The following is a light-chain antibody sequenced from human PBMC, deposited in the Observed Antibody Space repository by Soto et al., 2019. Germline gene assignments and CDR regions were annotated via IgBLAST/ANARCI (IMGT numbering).Light chain of an antibody. CDR2: ENN. CDR3: GTWDTSLSDCV. Sequence: QSVLTQPPSVSAAPGQKVTISCSGSSSNIGSDYVSWYQQLPGTAPKLLIYENNKRPSGIPDRFSGSKSGTSATLGITGLQTGDEADYYCGTWDTSLSDCVFGGGTKVTVL. V-gene: IGLV1-51*02. J-gene: IGLJ3*02. CDR1: SSNIGSDY.